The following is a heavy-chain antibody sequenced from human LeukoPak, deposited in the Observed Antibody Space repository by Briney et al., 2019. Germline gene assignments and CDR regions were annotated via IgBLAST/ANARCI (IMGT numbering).Heavy chain of an antibody. D-gene: IGHD6-19*01. Sequence: GGSLRLSCAASEFTFSSFCMHWVRQAPGKGLVWVSRINSDGSDIRYADSVKGRFTISRDNAKNTLYLQMNSLRAEDTAVYYCARERRSSGWYDAFDMRGQGTMVTVSS. V-gene: IGHV3-74*01. CDR3: ARERRSSGWYDAFDM. CDR1: EFTFSSFC. CDR2: INSDGSDI. J-gene: IGHJ3*02.